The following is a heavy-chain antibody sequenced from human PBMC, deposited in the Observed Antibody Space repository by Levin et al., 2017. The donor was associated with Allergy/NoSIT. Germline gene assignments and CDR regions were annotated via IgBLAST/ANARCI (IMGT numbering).Heavy chain of an antibody. CDR1: GYTFTGYY. CDR2: INPNSGGT. V-gene: IGHV1-2*02. Sequence: GESLKISCKASGYTFTGYYMHWVRQAPGQGLEWMGWINPNSGGTNYAQKFQGRVTMTRDTSISTAYMELSRLRSDDTAVYYCARDEGAMVRGVRFDPWGQGTLVTVSS. J-gene: IGHJ5*02. CDR3: ARDEGAMVRGVRFDP. D-gene: IGHD3-10*01.